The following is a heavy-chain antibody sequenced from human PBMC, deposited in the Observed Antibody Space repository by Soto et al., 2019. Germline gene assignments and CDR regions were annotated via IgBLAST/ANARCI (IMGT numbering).Heavy chain of an antibody. Sequence: SETLSLTCAVYGGSFSGYYWSWIRQPPGKGLEWIGEINHSGSTNYNPSLKSRVTISVDTSKNQFSLKLSSVTAADTAVYYCARLRKWFGGLLPTVPWGQGTLVTVSS. V-gene: IGHV4-34*01. CDR3: ARLRKWFGGLLPTVP. CDR2: INHSGST. D-gene: IGHD3-10*01. J-gene: IGHJ5*02. CDR1: GGSFSGYY.